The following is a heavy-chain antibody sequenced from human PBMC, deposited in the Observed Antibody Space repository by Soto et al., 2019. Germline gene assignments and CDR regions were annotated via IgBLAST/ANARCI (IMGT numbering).Heavy chain of an antibody. J-gene: IGHJ6*02. CDR2: IIRIFGTP. CDR1: GGTFSSYA. D-gene: IGHD3-10*01. V-gene: IGHV1-69*12. CDR3: ARQGSNEYYYYGMDV. Sequence: QVQLVQSGAEVKKPGSSVKVSCKASGGTFSSYAINWVRQAPGQGLEWMGGIIRIFGTPDYAQRCQGRVTITADESTSTAYMDLSSLSSEDTAVYYCARQGSNEYYYYGMDVWGQGTTVTVSS.